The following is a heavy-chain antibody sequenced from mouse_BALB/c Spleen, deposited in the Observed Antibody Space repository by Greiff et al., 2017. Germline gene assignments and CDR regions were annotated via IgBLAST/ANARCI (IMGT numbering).Heavy chain of an antibody. CDR3: AMGRLLYFDY. J-gene: IGHJ2*01. V-gene: IGHV3-2*02. D-gene: IGHD1-2*01. CDR1: GYSITSDYA. CDR2: ISYSGST. Sequence: VQLKESGPGLVKPSQSLSLTCTVTGYSITSDYAWNWIRQFPGNKLEWMGYISYSGSTSYNPSLKSRISITRDTSKNQFFLQLNSVTTEDTATYYCAMGRLLYFDYWGQGTTLTVSS.